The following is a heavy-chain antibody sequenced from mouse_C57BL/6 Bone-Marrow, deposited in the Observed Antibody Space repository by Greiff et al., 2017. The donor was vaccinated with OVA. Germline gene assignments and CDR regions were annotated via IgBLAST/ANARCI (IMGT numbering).Heavy chain of an antibody. Sequence: QVQLKQPGAELVKPGASVKLSCKASGYTFTSYWMQWVKQRPGQGLEWIGEIDPSDSYTNYNQKFKGKATLTVDTSSSTAYMQLSSLTSEDSAVYYCARSGDYRYYFDYWGQGTTLTVSS. J-gene: IGHJ2*01. V-gene: IGHV1-50*01. CDR3: ARSGDYRYYFDY. D-gene: IGHD2-4*01. CDR2: IDPSDSYT. CDR1: GYTFTSYW.